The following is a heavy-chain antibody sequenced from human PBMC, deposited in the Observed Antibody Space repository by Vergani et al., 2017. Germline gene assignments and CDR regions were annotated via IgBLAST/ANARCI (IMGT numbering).Heavy chain of an antibody. Sequence: QVQLVQSGAEVTKPGASVKVSCKASGDTFTGYYIHWVRQAPGQGLEWMGWINPNSGGTNYAQKFQGRVTMTRDTSISAAYMELNRLTSDDTAVYYCARDLTSIAARRWFDPWGQGTLVTVSS. J-gene: IGHJ5*02. CDR2: INPNSGGT. CDR3: ARDLTSIAARRWFDP. D-gene: IGHD6-6*01. CDR1: GDTFTGYY. V-gene: IGHV1-2*02.